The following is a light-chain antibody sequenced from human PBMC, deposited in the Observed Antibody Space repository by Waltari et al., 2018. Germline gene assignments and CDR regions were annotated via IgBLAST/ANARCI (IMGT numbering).Light chain of an antibody. V-gene: IGKV3-11*01. CDR1: QSVGRS. J-gene: IGKJ2*01. Sequence: ELVLTQSPATLSLYPGEGATLSCRVSQSVGRSLAWIQQKPGQAPRLVIYDASFSATGIPARFSGSGSGTDFTLTISSLEAEDFAIYSCQQRSVWPPTFGRGTKLEIK. CDR3: QQRSVWPPT. CDR2: DAS.